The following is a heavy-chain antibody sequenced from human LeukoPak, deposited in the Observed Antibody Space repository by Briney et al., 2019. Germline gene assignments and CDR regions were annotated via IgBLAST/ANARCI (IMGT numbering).Heavy chain of an antibody. CDR1: GFTFRSYE. J-gene: IGHJ4*02. Sequence: GGSLRLSCAASGFTFRSYEMNWVRQAPGKGLEWVSYITSSGNTIYYADSVKGRFTISRDNAKNSLYLQMNSLRAEDTAVYYCARANYYDFSGYDYWGQGTLVTVSS. CDR2: ITSSGNTI. D-gene: IGHD3-22*01. V-gene: IGHV3-48*03. CDR3: ARANYYDFSGYDY.